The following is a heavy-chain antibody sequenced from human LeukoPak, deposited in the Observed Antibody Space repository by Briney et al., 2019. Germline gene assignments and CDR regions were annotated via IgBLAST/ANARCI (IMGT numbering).Heavy chain of an antibody. J-gene: IGHJ4*02. Sequence: PGGSLRLSCAASGFTFSSYEMNWVRQAPGKGLEWLSYISASGTTTYQADSVKGRFTSSRDNAKKSLYLQMNSLRAEDTAVYYRARDHCSSNSCFFDYWGQGTLVTVSP. V-gene: IGHV3-48*03. CDR1: GFTFSSYE. CDR3: ARDHCSSNSCFFDY. D-gene: IGHD2-2*01. CDR2: ISASGTTT.